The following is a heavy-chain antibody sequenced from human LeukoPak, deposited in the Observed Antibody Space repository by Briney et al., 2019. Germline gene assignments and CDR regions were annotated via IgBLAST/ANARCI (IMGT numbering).Heavy chain of an antibody. CDR3: ARDPRRDTSGYYDAFDI. J-gene: IGHJ3*02. CDR1: GYTFTAHY. Sequence: ASVKVSCRASGYTFTAHYMHWVRQAPGEGLEWMGWINPHSGTTNYAQKFQGRVTMTRDTSISTAYMELTRLTSDDTAVYYCARDPRRDTSGYYDAFDIWGQGTMVTVSS. V-gene: IGHV1-2*02. D-gene: IGHD3-22*01. CDR2: INPHSGTT.